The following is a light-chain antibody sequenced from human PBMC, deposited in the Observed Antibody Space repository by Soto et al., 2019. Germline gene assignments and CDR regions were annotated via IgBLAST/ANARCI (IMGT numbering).Light chain of an antibody. CDR1: QSVGSSY. CDR2: GAS. V-gene: IGKV3-20*01. CDR3: QQYGSSSWT. Sequence: EIVLTQSPGTLSLSPGERATLSCRASQSVGSSYLAWYQQRPGQAPRLLIYGASSRATGIPDRFSGSGSGTDFTLTISRLEAEDFAVYYCQQYGSSSWTFGQGTKVDIK. J-gene: IGKJ1*01.